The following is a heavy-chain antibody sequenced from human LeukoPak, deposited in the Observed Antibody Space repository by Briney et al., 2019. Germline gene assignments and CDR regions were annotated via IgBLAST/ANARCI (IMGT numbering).Heavy chain of an antibody. CDR3: AKKTDFWSGYFAS. CDR1: GFTFSNYS. Sequence: GGSLRLSCAASGFTFSNYSMNWVRQAPGKGLEWVSSISSSSNYIYYADSVKGRFTISRDNSKNTLYLQMNSLRAEDTAVYYCAKKTDFWSGYFASWGQGTLVTVSS. J-gene: IGHJ5*02. CDR2: ISSSSNYI. D-gene: IGHD3-3*01. V-gene: IGHV3-21*04.